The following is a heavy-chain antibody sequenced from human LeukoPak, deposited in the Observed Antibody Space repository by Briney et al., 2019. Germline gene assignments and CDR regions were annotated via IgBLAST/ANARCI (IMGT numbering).Heavy chain of an antibody. CDR3: ARDGAPRDILRFLEWLPRNAFDI. J-gene: IGHJ3*02. CDR1: GFTFSTYW. D-gene: IGHD3-3*01. Sequence: GGSLRLSCVVSGFTFSTYWMSWVRQAPGKGLECVATIKQDGSVKNYGDSVQGRFTISRDNAKNSLYLQMHSLRVEDTAVYYCARDGAPRDILRFLEWLPRNAFDIWGQGTMVTVSS. V-gene: IGHV3-7*01. CDR2: IKQDGSVK.